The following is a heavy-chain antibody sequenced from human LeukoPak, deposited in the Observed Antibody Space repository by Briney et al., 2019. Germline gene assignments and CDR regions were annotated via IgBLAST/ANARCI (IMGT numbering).Heavy chain of an antibody. CDR2: IGTAGEI. CDR1: GFTFSSYD. J-gene: IGHJ2*01. D-gene: IGHD6-13*01. V-gene: IGHV3-13*01. CDR3: ARAAYSSTWYSRYFDP. Sequence: GGSLRLSCAASGFTFSSYDIHWVRQATGKGLEWVSGIGTAGEIYYPGSVKGRFTISRENAKNSLYLQMNSLRAGDTAVYYCARAAYSSTWYSRYFDPWGRGTLVTVSS.